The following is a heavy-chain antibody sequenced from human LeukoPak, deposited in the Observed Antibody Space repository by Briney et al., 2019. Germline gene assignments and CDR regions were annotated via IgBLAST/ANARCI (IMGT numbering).Heavy chain of an antibody. CDR1: GGTFSSYA. D-gene: IGHD3-9*01. CDR3: ARRSDILTPLPYYYYGMDV. V-gene: IGHV1-69*13. Sequence: SVKVSCKASGGTFSSYAISWVRQAPGQGLEWMGGIIPIFGTANYAQKFQGRVTITADESTSTAYMELSSLRSEDTAVYYCARRSDILTPLPYYYYGMDVWGQGTTVTVSS. J-gene: IGHJ6*02. CDR2: IIPIFGTA.